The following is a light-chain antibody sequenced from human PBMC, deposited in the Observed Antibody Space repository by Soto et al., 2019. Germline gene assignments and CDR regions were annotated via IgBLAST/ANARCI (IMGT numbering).Light chain of an antibody. V-gene: IGKV1-6*01. CDR3: LQDYNYPRT. CDR1: QGIRND. CDR2: AAS. J-gene: IGKJ1*01. Sequence: AIQMTQSPSSLSASVGDRVTITCRASQGIRNDLGWYQQKPGKDPKLLIYAASSLQSGVPLRFSGSGSGTDFTLTISSLQPEDFATYYCLQDYNYPRTFGQGTKVEIK.